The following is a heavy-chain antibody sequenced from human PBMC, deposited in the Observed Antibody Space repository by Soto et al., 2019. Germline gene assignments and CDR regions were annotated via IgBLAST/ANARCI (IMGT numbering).Heavy chain of an antibody. CDR3: ARPVRNDYSNPYYYSGMDV. J-gene: IGHJ6*02. V-gene: IGHV1-18*01. CDR1: GYTYTSEG. Sequence: ATVKAWCKASGYTYTSEGRSWVRQAPGKGLEWMGWISAYNGNTNYAQKLQGRVTMTTDTSTSTAYMELRSLRSDDTAVYYCARPVRNDYSNPYYYSGMDVWGQGTTVTVSS. D-gene: IGHD4-4*01. CDR2: ISAYNGNT.